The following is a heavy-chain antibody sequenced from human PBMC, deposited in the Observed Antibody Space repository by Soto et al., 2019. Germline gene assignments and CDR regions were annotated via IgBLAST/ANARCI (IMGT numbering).Heavy chain of an antibody. D-gene: IGHD6-13*01. CDR3: ARSSSSGYYSFDY. J-gene: IGHJ4*02. CDR1: GGTFSSYA. CDR2: IVPIFGTA. V-gene: IGHV1-69*01. Sequence: QVQLVQSGGEVKKPRSSVKVSCKASGGTFSSYAISWVRQAPGQGLEWMGGIVPIFGTANYAQKFQGRVTITADESTSTAHMELSSLRSEDTAVYYCARSSSSGYYSFDYWGQGPLVTFPS.